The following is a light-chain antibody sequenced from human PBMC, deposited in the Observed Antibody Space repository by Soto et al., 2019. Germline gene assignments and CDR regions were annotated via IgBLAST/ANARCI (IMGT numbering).Light chain of an antibody. CDR2: GAS. Sequence: EIWMTQSPATLSVSPGERATLSCRASQSVSRKLAWYQQKPGQAPRLLIYGASTRATGIPARFSGSGSGTEFTLTISSLQSEDFAVYYCQQYNNWPTWTFGQGTKVDIK. J-gene: IGKJ1*01. CDR3: QQYNNWPTWT. CDR1: QSVSRK. V-gene: IGKV3-15*01.